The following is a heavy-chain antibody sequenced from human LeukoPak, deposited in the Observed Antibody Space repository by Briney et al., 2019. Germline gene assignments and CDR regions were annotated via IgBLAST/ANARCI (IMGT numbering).Heavy chain of an antibody. J-gene: IGHJ6*02. CDR3: ATPGPYGSYYYGMDV. Sequence: ASVKVSCKASGYTFTSYYMHWVRQAPGQGLEWMGIINPSGGSTSYAQKFQGRVTMTRDTSISTAYMELSRLRSDDTAVYYCATPGPYGSYYYGMDVWGQGTTVTVSS. D-gene: IGHD4-17*01. V-gene: IGHV1-46*01. CDR1: GYTFTSYY. CDR2: INPSGGST.